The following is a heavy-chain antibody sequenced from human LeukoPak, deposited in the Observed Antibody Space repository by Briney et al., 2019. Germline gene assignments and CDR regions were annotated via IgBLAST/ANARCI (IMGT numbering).Heavy chain of an antibody. CDR2: IIPIFGTA. J-gene: IGHJ6*03. V-gene: IGHV1-69*13. Sequence: SVKVSCKASGGTFSSYAISWVRQAPGQGLEWMGGIIPIFGTANYAQKFQGRVTITADESTSTAYMELSSLRSEDTAVYYCARDRGYDSGSYYGRYYYYMDVWGKGTTVTISS. D-gene: IGHD3-10*01. CDR1: GGTFSSYA. CDR3: ARDRGYDSGSYYGRYYYYMDV.